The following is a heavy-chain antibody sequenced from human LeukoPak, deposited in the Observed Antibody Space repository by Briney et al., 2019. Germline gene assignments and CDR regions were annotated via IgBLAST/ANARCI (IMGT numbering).Heavy chain of an antibody. D-gene: IGHD3-16*01. Sequence: PGGSLRLSCAASGLILSSYYMSWDRQAPGEGLEWVSSISSGGTLHYAESVKGRFTISRDSAKNSLYLQMNSLRAEDTAVYYCARDGGPFDSWGQGTLITVSS. J-gene: IGHJ4*02. CDR3: ARDGGPFDS. CDR2: ISSGGTL. CDR1: GLILSSYY. V-gene: IGHV3-69-1*01.